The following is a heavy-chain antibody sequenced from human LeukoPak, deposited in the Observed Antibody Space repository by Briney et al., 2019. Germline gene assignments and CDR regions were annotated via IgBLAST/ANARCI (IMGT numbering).Heavy chain of an antibody. V-gene: IGHV3-23*01. Sequence: GGSLRLSCAASGFTFSSYAMSWVRQAPGKGLEWVSAISGSGGSTYYADSVKGRFTISRDNSKNTLYLQMNSRRAEDTAVYYCAKHRGYYTSRFDYWGQGTLVTVSS. CDR2: ISGSGGST. J-gene: IGHJ4*02. CDR3: AKHRGYYTSRFDY. CDR1: GFTFSSYA. D-gene: IGHD1-26*01.